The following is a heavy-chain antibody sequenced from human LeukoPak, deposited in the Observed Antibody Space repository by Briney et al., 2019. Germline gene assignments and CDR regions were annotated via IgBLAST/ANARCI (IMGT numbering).Heavy chain of an antibody. CDR3: ARVRRSGGYYAIDAFDI. J-gene: IGHJ3*02. V-gene: IGHV3-23*01. D-gene: IGHD3-22*01. CDR1: GFTFSSYA. Sequence: GGSLRLSCAASGFTFSSYAMSWVRQAPGKGLEWVSAISGSGGSTYYADSVKGRFTISRDNSKNTLYLQMNSLRAEDTAVYYCARVRRSGGYYAIDAFDIWGQGTMVTVSS. CDR2: ISGSGGST.